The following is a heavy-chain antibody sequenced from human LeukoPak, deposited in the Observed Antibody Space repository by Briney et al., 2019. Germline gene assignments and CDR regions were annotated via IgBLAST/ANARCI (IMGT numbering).Heavy chain of an antibody. D-gene: IGHD3-3*01. CDR2: IYYSGST. CDR3: ARLVPERFFQLNPEGYYDY. Sequence: SETLSLTCTVSGGSIRSSSYYWGWIRQPPGKGLEWIGSIYYSGSTYYNPSLKSRVAISVDTSKNQFSLKMSSVTAADTAVYYCARLVPERFFQLNPEGYYDYWGQGTLVTVSS. V-gene: IGHV4-39*01. J-gene: IGHJ4*02. CDR1: GGSIRSSSYY.